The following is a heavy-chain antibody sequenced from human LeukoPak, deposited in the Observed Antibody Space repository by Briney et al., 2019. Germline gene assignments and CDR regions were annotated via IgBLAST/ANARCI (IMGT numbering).Heavy chain of an antibody. J-gene: IGHJ3*02. D-gene: IGHD2-2*01. CDR1: GFTVSTNY. CDR2: IYSGGST. Sequence: GGSLRLSCAASGFTVSTNYMSWCRQAPGKGLEWVSVIYSGGSTYYADSVKGRFTISRDNSKNTLYLQMSSLRAEDPAVYYCARDRGGYCSSTSCYRPDAFDIWGQGTMVTVSS. CDR3: ARDRGGYCSSTSCYRPDAFDI. V-gene: IGHV3-66*02.